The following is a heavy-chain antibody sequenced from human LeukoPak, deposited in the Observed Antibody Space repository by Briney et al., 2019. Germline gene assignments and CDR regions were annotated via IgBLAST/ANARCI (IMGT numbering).Heavy chain of an antibody. CDR2: ISGSGGST. V-gene: IGHV3-23*01. J-gene: IGHJ4*02. Sequence: GGSLRLSCAASGFTFSSYAMSWVRQAPGKGLEWVSAISGSGGSTYYADSVKGRFTISRDNSKNTLYLQMNSLRAEDTAVYYCAKAVVVVIATYYFDYWGQGTLVTVSS. D-gene: IGHD2-21*01. CDR3: AKAVVVVIATYYFDY. CDR1: GFTFSSYA.